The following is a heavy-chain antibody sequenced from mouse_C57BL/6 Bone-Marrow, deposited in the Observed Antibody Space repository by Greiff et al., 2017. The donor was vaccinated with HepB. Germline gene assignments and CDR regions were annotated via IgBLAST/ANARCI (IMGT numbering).Heavy chain of an antibody. V-gene: IGHV14-4*01. Sequence: VQLQQSGAELVRPGASVKLSCTASGFNIKDDYMHWVKQRPEQGLEWIGWIDPENGDTEYASKFQGKATITADTSSNTAYMQLSSLTTEDSAIYYCARNGYYLWYFDVWGTGTTVTVSS. J-gene: IGHJ1*03. CDR2: IDPENGDT. CDR3: ARNGYYLWYFDV. CDR1: GFNIKDDY. D-gene: IGHD2-3*01.